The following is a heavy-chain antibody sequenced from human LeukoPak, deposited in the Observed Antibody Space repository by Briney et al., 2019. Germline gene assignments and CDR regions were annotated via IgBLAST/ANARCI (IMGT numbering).Heavy chain of an antibody. CDR2: ISAYNGNT. V-gene: IGHV1-18*01. Sequence: ASVKVSCKASGYTFTSYGISWVRQAPGQGHEWMGWISAYNGNTNYAQKLQGRVTMTTDTSTSTAYMELRSLRSDDTAIYYCVRSASYNFDYWGQGTLVTVSS. J-gene: IGHJ4*02. D-gene: IGHD2-2*02. CDR3: VRSASYNFDY. CDR1: GYTFTSYG.